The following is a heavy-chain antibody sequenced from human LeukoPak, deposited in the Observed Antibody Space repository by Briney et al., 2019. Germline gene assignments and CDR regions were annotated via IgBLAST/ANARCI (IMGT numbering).Heavy chain of an antibody. J-gene: IGHJ3*02. CDR2: IRSKAYGGTT. CDR3: AAKLLYDAFDI. V-gene: IGHV3-49*04. CDR1: GLNFGDFA. Sequence: GGSLRLSCTTSGLNFGDFAMSWVRQAPGKGLEWVGFIRSKAYGGTTEYAASVKGRFTISRDDSKSVAYLQMNSLKTEDTAVYYCAAKLLYDAFDIWGQGTMVTVSS. D-gene: IGHD3-10*01.